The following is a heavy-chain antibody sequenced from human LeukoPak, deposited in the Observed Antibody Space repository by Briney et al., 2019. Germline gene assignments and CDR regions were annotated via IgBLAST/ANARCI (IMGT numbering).Heavy chain of an antibody. Sequence: PSETLSLTCTVSGDSISSYYWSWIRQPPGKGLEWIGYIYYIGSTNYNPSLKSRVTISVDTSKNQFSLKLSSVTAADTAVYYCARDYAFDIWGQGTMFTVSS. V-gene: IGHV4-59*01. J-gene: IGHJ3*02. CDR3: ARDYAFDI. CDR1: GDSISSYY. CDR2: IYYIGST.